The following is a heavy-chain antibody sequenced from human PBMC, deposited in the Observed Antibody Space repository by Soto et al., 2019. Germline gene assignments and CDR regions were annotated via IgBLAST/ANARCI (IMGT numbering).Heavy chain of an antibody. J-gene: IGHJ4*02. CDR2: IIPIFGTA. CDR1: GGTFSSYA. CDR3: ARSGYSYGSDHHYFDY. D-gene: IGHD5-18*01. Sequence: QVQLVQSGAEVQKPGSSVKVSCKASGGTFSSYAISWVRQAPGQGLEWMGGIIPIFGTANYAQKFQGRVTSTADESTSTAYMELSSLRSEDTAVYYCARSGYSYGSDHHYFDYWGQGTLVTVSS. V-gene: IGHV1-69*01.